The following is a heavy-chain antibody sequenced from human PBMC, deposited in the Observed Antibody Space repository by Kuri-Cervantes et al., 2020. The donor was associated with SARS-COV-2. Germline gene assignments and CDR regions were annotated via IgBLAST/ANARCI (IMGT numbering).Heavy chain of an antibody. CDR3: ARERYYSGHYGMDV. V-gene: IGHV3-48*01. D-gene: IGHD3-10*01. Sequence: GESLKISCAASGFTFSGYSMKWIRQAPGKGLEWVSYIGSSSSIIYYADSMKGRFTISRDNAKNSLSLQMNSLRAEDTAVYYCARERYYSGHYGMDVWGQGTTVTVSS. CDR1: GFTFSGYS. J-gene: IGHJ6*02. CDR2: IGSSSSII.